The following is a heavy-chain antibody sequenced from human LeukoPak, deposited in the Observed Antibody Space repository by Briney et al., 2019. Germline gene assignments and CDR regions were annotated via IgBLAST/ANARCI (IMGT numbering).Heavy chain of an antibody. CDR3: ARDRVISAALYYGMDV. CDR2: IYYSGST. V-gene: IGHV4-31*01. D-gene: IGHD2-2*01. CDR1: GVSISSGGYY. J-gene: IGHJ6*02. Sequence: SETLSLTCTVSGVSISSGGYYWSWIRQNPGKGLEWIGYIYYSGSTSYNPSLKSQITISVDTSKNQFSLKLSSATAADTAVYYCARDRVISAALYYGMDVWGQGTTVTVSS.